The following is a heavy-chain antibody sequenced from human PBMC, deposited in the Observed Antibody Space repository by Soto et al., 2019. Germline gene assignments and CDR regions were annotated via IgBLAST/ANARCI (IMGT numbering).Heavy chain of an antibody. Sequence: QVQLQQSGPGLVKPSQTLSLTCAISGDSVSSNIATWNWIRQSPSRGLEWLGRTYYRSRWYNDYASSVKSRITINPDTSKNHVSLQLNSVTPEDTAVYYCARERGFLSESFDIWGRGTMVTVSS. CDR3: ARERGFLSESFDI. V-gene: IGHV6-1*02. D-gene: IGHD3-10*01. CDR2: TYYRSRWYN. J-gene: IGHJ3*02. CDR1: GDSVSSNIAT.